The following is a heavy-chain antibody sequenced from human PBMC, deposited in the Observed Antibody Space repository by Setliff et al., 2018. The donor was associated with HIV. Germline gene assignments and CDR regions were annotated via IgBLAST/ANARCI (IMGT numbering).Heavy chain of an antibody. D-gene: IGHD3-16*01. J-gene: IGHJ4*02. CDR1: GASISRSSYY. CDR3: ARVKSGTLGGYVGY. Sequence: SETLSLTCTVSGASISRSSYYWGWIRQPPGKGLEWIGSIYYSGSTYYNPSLKSRVTISVDTSKNQFSLRLSSVTAADTAVYFCARVKSGTLGGYVGYWGQGTLVTVSS. CDR2: IYYSGST. V-gene: IGHV4-39*07.